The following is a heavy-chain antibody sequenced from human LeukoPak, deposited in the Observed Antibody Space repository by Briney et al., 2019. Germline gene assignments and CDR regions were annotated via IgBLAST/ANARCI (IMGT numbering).Heavy chain of an antibody. Sequence: SETLSLTCTVSGGSINSYWRWIRQRAGKGLAWIGRISGSGTITYNPALQSRLSISIDTSKNQFSLKLMSVTAADTAVYYCARDSGTTGEVKFDPWGQGTLVTVSS. CDR2: ISGSGTI. J-gene: IGHJ5*02. V-gene: IGHV4-4*07. CDR1: GGSINSY. D-gene: IGHD3-10*01. CDR3: ARDSGTTGEVKFDP.